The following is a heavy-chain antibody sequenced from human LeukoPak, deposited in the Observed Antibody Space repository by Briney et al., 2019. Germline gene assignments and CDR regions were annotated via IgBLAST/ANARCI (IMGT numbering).Heavy chain of an antibody. CDR3: ATGIAVAGHDAFDI. J-gene: IGHJ3*02. CDR1: GYTLTELS. CDR2: FDPEDGET. V-gene: IGHV1-24*01. D-gene: IGHD6-19*01. Sequence: GASVKVSCKVSGYTLTELSMHWVRQAPAKGLEWMGGFDPEDGETIYAQKFQGRVTMTEDTSTDTAYMELSSLRSEDTAVYYCATGIAVAGHDAFDIWGQGTMVSVSS.